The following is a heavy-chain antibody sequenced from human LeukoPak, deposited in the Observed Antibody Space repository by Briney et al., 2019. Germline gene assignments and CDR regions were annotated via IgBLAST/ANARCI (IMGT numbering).Heavy chain of an antibody. CDR2: ISSSGSTI. V-gene: IGHV3-48*03. Sequence: VGSLRLSCAASIFTFSRDETNCVGQAPGKGLEGFSYISSSGSTIYYADSVKGRFTISRDNAKNSLYLQMNSLRVEDAAIYYCAKSGYDILTGYIGGWFFALWGRGTLLTVSS. J-gene: IGHJ2*01. CDR3: AKSGYDILTGYIGGWFFAL. CDR1: IFTFSRDE. D-gene: IGHD3-9*01.